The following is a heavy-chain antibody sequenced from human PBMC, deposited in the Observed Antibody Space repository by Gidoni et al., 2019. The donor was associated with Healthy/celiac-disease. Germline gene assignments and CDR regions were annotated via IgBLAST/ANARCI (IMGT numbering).Heavy chain of an antibody. D-gene: IGHD6-19*01. CDR1: GYTFTSYA. Sequence: QVQLVQSGPELKKPGASVKVSCKAYGYTFTSYAMNWVRQAPGQGREWMGWINTNTGNPTYAQGFTGRFVFSLDTSVSTAYLQISSLKAEDTAVYYCARDGEGTIWQWLVRGRTWFDPWGQGTLVTVSS. V-gene: IGHV7-4-1*02. CDR2: INTNTGNP. J-gene: IGHJ5*02. CDR3: ARDGEGTIWQWLVRGRTWFDP.